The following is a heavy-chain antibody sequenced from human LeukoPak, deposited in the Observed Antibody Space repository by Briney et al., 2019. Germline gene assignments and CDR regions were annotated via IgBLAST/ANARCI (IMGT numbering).Heavy chain of an antibody. D-gene: IGHD6-19*01. CDR1: GGSISSYY. CDR3: ARGIAVAGTRKYWYFDL. Sequence: PSETLSLTCTVSGGSISSYYWSWIRQPPGKGLEWIGYIYYSGSTNYNPSLKSRVTISVDTSKNQFSLKLSSVTAADTAVYYCARGIAVAGTRKYWYFDLWGRGTLVTVSS. CDR2: IYYSGST. V-gene: IGHV4-59*08. J-gene: IGHJ2*01.